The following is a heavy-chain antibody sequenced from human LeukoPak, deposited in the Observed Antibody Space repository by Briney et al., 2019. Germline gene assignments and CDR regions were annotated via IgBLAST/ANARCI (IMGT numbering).Heavy chain of an antibody. Sequence: ASVKVSFKASGYTFTGYYMHWVRQAPGPGLEWMGWINPNSGGTNYAQKFQGRVTMTRDRSISTAYMELRRLRSDDTAVYYCARGVSSGYYYFLLPDYWGQGTLVTVSS. CDR3: ARGVSSGYYYFLLPDY. D-gene: IGHD3-22*01. CDR2: INPNSGGT. J-gene: IGHJ4*02. CDR1: GYTFTGYY. V-gene: IGHV1-2*02.